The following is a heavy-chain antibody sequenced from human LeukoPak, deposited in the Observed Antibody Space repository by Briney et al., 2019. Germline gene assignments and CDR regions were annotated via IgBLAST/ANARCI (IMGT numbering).Heavy chain of an antibody. CDR2: IIPILGIA. CDR1: GGTFSSYA. CDR3: ARSPTVGGVYYFDY. Sequence: SVKVSCKASGGTFSSYAISWVRQAPGQGLEWMGRIIPILGIANYAQKFQGRVTITADKSTSTAYMELSSLRSEDTAMYYCARSPTVGGVYYFDYWGQGTLVTVSS. J-gene: IGHJ4*02. D-gene: IGHD4-23*01. V-gene: IGHV1-69*04.